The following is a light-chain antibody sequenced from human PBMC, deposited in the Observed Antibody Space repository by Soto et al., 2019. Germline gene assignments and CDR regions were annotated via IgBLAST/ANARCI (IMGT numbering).Light chain of an antibody. J-gene: IGLJ1*01. CDR2: RND. V-gene: IGLV1-47*01. CDR3: AAWDDSLSAYV. CDR1: SSSIGSNF. Sequence: QSVLTQSPSPSGTPGQSVTISCSGSSSSIGSNFVYWYQQLPGTAPKLLIYRNDQRPSGVPDRFSGSKSGTSASLAISGLRSEDEADYYCAAWDDSLSAYVFGTGTKV.